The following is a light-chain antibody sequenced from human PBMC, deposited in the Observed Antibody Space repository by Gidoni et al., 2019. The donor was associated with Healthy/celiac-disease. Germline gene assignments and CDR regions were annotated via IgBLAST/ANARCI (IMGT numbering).Light chain of an antibody. V-gene: IGKV3-20*01. Sequence: EFVLTQSPGTLSLSPGERATLSCRASQSVSSSYLAWYQQKPGQAPRLLIYGASSRATGIPDRFSGSGSGTDFTLTISRLEPVDFAVYYCQQYGSSITFGQGTRLEIK. CDR2: GAS. CDR3: QQYGSSIT. J-gene: IGKJ5*01. CDR1: QSVSSSY.